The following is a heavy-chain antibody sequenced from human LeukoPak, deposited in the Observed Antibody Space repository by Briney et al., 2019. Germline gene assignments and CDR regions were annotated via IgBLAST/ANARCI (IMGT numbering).Heavy chain of an antibody. V-gene: IGHV4-59*01. Sequence: SETLSLTCTVSGGSISNYWSWIRQPPGKGLEWIGYIYYSGTTNYNPSLKSRVTISVGTSKNQFSLKLSSVTAADTAVYYCARGVYIAAAQYGYWGQGTLVTVSS. J-gene: IGHJ4*02. D-gene: IGHD6-13*01. CDR3: ARGVYIAAAQYGY. CDR1: GGSISNY. CDR2: IYYSGTT.